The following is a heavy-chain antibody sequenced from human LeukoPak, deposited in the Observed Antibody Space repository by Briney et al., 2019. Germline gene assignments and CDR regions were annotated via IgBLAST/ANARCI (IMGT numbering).Heavy chain of an antibody. J-gene: IGHJ4*02. CDR3: AGNRGLGRDY. CDR1: GGSFRGFY. CDR2: INHSGST. D-gene: IGHD4-23*01. Sequence: SETLSLTCAVYGGSFRGFYWSWIRQPPGKGLEWIGEINHSGSTNYNPSLKSRVTIPVETSKNQFSLRLSSVTAADTAVYYCAGNRGLGRDYWGQGTLVTVSS. V-gene: IGHV4-34*01.